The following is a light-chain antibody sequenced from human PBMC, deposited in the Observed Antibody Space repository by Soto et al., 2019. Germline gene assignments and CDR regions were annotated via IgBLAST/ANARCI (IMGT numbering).Light chain of an antibody. V-gene: IGKV1-27*01. CDR2: AAS. CDR1: QGIRNN. Sequence: DIQMTQSPSSLSASAGDRVTITCRASQGIRNNLAWYQQKPGKVPRLLIYAASTLQSGVPSRFSGSGSGTDFTLTISSLQPEDVATYYCQKYFSVPFTFAPGTKVELK. J-gene: IGKJ3*01. CDR3: QKYFSVPFT.